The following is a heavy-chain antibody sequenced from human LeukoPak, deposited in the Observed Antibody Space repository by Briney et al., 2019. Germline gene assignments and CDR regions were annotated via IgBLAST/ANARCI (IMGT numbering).Heavy chain of an antibody. Sequence: SETLSLTCTVSGRSISSYYWNWIRQPPGKGLEWIGYIYYNGSTNYNPSLKSRVTISVDTSKNRFSLKLSSVTAADTAVYYIARDRRYYNDTGGQFDYWGQGSPVTVSA. CDR2: IYYNGST. J-gene: IGHJ4*02. CDR1: GRSISSYY. CDR3: ARDRRYYNDTGGQFDY. D-gene: IGHD3-10*01. V-gene: IGHV4-59*01.